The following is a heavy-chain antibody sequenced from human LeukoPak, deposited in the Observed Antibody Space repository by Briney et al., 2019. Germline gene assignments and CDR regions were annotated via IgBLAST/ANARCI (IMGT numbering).Heavy chain of an antibody. Sequence: SETLSLTCAVYGGSFSGYYWGWIRQPPGKGLEWIGEINHSGSTNYNPSLKSRLTISVDTSKNQFSLNLSSVTAADTAVYYCASCTDPTGFDYWGQGTLVTVSS. J-gene: IGHJ4*02. CDR3: ASCTDPTGFDY. D-gene: IGHD2-8*01. CDR1: GGSFSGYY. V-gene: IGHV4-34*01. CDR2: INHSGST.